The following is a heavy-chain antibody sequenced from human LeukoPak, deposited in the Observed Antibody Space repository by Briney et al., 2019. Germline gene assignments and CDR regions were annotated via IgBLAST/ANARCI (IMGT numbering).Heavy chain of an antibody. Sequence: SETLSLTCTVSGGSISSYYWSWIRQPPRKGLEWIGSIYDSGSTYYNPSLKSRVTISVDTSKNQFSLKLNSVTAADTAVYYCARHYGPWGQGTLVTVSS. CDR3: ARHYGP. J-gene: IGHJ5*02. V-gene: IGHV4-59*05. D-gene: IGHD3-16*01. CDR2: IYDSGST. CDR1: GGSISSYY.